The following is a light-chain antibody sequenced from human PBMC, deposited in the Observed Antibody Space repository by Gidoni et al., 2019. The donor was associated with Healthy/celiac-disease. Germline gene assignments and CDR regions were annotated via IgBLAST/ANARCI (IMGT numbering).Light chain of an antibody. Sequence: DIQMTQSPSTLSASVGDRVTIPCRASQSISSWLAWYQQKQGKAPKLLIYDASSLESGVPSRFSGSGSGTEFTLTISSLQHDDFATYYCQQYNSYWTFGQGTKVEIK. CDR2: DAS. CDR3: QQYNSYWT. J-gene: IGKJ1*01. V-gene: IGKV1-5*01. CDR1: QSISSW.